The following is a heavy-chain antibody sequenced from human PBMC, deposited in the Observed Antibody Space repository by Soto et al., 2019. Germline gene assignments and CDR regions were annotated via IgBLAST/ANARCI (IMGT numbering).Heavy chain of an antibody. CDR1: GYTVTTHY. D-gene: IGHD3-3*01. Sequence: QVQLVQSGAEVKKPGASVKISCTASGYTVTTHYMHWVRQAPGRGLEWMGAISPGSGAAKYTQTFQARVTMTRDTSTNTVYMEMSALRSEDTAVFYCARGGEVGVAGSAAFDMWGQGTMVTVSS. CDR2: ISPGSGAA. J-gene: IGHJ3*02. CDR3: ARGGEVGVAGSAAFDM. V-gene: IGHV1-46*01.